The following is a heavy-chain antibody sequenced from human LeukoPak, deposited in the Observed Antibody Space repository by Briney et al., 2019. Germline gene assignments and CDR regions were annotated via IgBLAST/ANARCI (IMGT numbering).Heavy chain of an antibody. V-gene: IGHV1-2*02. CDR1: GYTFTGYY. Sequence: AAVKVSCKASGYTFTGYYMHWVRQAPGQGLEWMGWINSKSGGTNYSQKFQGRVTMTRDTSISAAYMDLSRLRSDDTAVYYCARSMAPSGSLYFQHWGQGTLVTVSS. D-gene: IGHD6-13*01. J-gene: IGHJ1*01. CDR2: INSKSGGT. CDR3: ARSMAPSGSLYFQH.